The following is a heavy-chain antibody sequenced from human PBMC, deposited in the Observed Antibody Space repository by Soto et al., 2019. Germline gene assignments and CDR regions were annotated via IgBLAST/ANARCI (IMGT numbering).Heavy chain of an antibody. J-gene: IGHJ4*02. CDR1: GYTFTSYA. D-gene: IGHD3-10*01. CDR3: ATDKESYYGVGTFDN. V-gene: IGHV1-3*01. CDR2: INAGNGNT. Sequence: QVQLVQSGAEMKKPGASVKVSCEASGYTFTSYAIHWVRQAPGQRLEWMGWINAGNGNTEYSQNFQGRVTLTRDTSANTVYMELSSLRSEDTAVYYCATDKESYYGVGTFDNWGQGTLVTVSS.